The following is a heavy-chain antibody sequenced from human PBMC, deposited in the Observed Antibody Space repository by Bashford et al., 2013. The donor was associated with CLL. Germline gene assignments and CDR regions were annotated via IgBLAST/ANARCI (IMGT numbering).Heavy chain of an antibody. D-gene: IGHD3-22*01. CDR2: INHSGST. Sequence: SETPVPHLRCLWWVLQWLLLELDPPAPTGRGLEWIGEINHSGSTNYNPSLKSRVTISVDTSKNQFSLKLSSVTAADTAVYYCARGPMIVVVINPGEPYYYYYYGMDVWGQGTTVTVSS. CDR1: WVLQWLL. V-gene: IGHV4-34*01. J-gene: IGHJ6*02. CDR3: ARGPMIVVVINPGEPYYYYYYGMDV.